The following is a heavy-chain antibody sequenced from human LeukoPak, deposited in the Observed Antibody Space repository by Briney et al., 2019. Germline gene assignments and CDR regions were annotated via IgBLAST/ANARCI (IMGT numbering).Heavy chain of an antibody. CDR2: IYHSGST. D-gene: IGHD2-15*01. Sequence: SETLSLTRAVSGGSISSSNWWSWVRQPPGKGLEWIGEIYHSGSTNYNPSLKSRVTISVDTSKNQFSLKLSSVTAADTAVYYCARRDFDCSGGSCYFGYSWFDPWGQGTLVTVSS. J-gene: IGHJ5*02. CDR3: ARRDFDCSGGSCYFGYSWFDP. V-gene: IGHV4-4*02. CDR1: GGSISSSNW.